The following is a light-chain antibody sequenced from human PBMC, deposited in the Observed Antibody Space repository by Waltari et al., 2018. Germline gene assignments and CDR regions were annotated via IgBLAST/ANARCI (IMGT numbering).Light chain of an antibody. Sequence: AIRITQSPSSLSASTGDRVTITCRASQGISSYLAWYQQKPGKAPKVLIYAASTLQSGVPSRFSGSGSGTDFTLKISRVEAEDVGVYYCMQALQTPRTFGQGTRLEIK. CDR2: AAS. CDR3: MQALQTPRT. CDR1: QGISSY. J-gene: IGKJ5*01. V-gene: IGKV1-8*01.